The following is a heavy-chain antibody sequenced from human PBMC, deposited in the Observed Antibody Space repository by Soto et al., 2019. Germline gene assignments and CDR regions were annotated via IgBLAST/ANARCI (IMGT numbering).Heavy chain of an antibody. D-gene: IGHD3-3*01. J-gene: IGHJ5*02. CDR1: GGSFSGYY. V-gene: IGHV4-34*01. Sequence: SETLSLTWAVYGGSFSGYYWSWIRQPPGKGLEWIGEINHSGSTNYNPSLKSRVTISVDTSKNQFSLKLSSVTAADTAVYYCARSGHDFWSGYYRGWFDPWGQGTLVTVSS. CDR3: ARSGHDFWSGYYRGWFDP. CDR2: INHSGST.